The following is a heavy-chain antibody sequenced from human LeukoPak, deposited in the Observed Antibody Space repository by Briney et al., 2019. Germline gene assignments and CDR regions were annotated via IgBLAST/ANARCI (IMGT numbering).Heavy chain of an antibody. D-gene: IGHD2-2*01. CDR2: ISAYNGNT. CDR3: ARGFHCSSTSCYLVEYYYMDV. V-gene: IGHV1-18*01. Sequence: GASVKVSCKASGYTFTSYGISWVRQAPGQGLEWMGWISAYNGNTNYAQKLQGRVTMTTDTSTSTAYMELRSLRSDDTAVYYCARGFHCSSTSCYLVEYYYMDVWGKGTTVTVSS. CDR1: GYTFTSYG. J-gene: IGHJ6*03.